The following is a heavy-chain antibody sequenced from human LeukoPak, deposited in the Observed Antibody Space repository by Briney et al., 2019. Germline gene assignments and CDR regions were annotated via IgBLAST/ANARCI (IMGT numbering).Heavy chain of an antibody. V-gene: IGHV3-33*08. CDR2: IWYDGSNK. J-gene: IGHJ3*02. D-gene: IGHD3-10*01. CDR3: ARDPGDYYGSGSSDAFDI. Sequence: PGGSLRLSCAASGFTFSSYNMNWVRQAPGKGLEWVAVIWYDGSNKYYADSVKGRFTISRDNSKNTLYLQMNSLRAEDTAVYYCARDPGDYYGSGSSDAFDIWGQGTMVTVSS. CDR1: GFTFSSYN.